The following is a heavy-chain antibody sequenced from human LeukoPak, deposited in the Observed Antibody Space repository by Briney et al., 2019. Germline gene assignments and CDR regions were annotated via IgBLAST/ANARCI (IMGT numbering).Heavy chain of an antibody. D-gene: IGHD2-15*01. V-gene: IGHV3-7*01. J-gene: IGHJ4*02. CDR1: GFTLSSYW. CDR2: IKKDGSQK. CDR3: ARGSVVDEGLPDY. Sequence: SGGSLRLSCVASGFTLSSYWMNWVRQAPGKGLEWVANIKKDGSQKYYVDSVKGRFTISRDNAKNSVYLQMNSLRVEDTAVYYCARGSVVDEGLPDYWGQGTLVTVSS.